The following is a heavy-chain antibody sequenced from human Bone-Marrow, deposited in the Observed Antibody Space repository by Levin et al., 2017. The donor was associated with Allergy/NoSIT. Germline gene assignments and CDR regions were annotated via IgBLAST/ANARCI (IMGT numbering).Heavy chain of an antibody. V-gene: IGHV3-43*01. CDR2: ISWDASTT. D-gene: IGHD6-19*01. CDR1: GFTFNDYT. CDR3: AKDLSPRIAVTGNIEY. J-gene: IGHJ4*02. Sequence: ASVKVSCAASGFTFNDYTMHWVRQAPQRGLEWVSLISWDASTTYYADSVRGRFTISRDNSKNALYLQMNSLTTEDTALYYCAKDLSPRIAVTGNIEYLGQGNLVTGPS.